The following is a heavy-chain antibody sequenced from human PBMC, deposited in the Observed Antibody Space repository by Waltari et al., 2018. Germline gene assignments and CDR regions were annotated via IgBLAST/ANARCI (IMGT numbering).Heavy chain of an antibody. CDR1: GFSLSEYY. D-gene: IGHD3-22*01. CDR3: SRAIFSSGLYYLDY. Sequence: VRLVESVGTVVKPGGPLRLSCTASGFSLSEYYLDWLRQAQGKGLEWVGRSRYRAQSYSTDYGASVEGRFTISRDEAKNSLYLQMDRLKTDDTAVYFCSRAIFSSGLYYLDYWGQGTLVTVSS. CDR2: SRYRAQSYST. J-gene: IGHJ4*02. V-gene: IGHV3-72*01.